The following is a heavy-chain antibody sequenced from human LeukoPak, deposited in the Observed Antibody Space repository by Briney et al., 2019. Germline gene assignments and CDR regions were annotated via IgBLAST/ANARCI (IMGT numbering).Heavy chain of an antibody. V-gene: IGHV3-30*18. CDR3: AKEREYSSSWYVAYYYYMDV. CDR1: GFTFSSYG. D-gene: IGHD6-13*01. CDR2: ISYDGSNK. Sequence: PGGSLRLSCAASGFTFSSYGMHWVRQAPGKGLEWVAVISYDGSNKYYADSVKGRFTISRDNSKNTLYLQMNSLRAEDTAVYYCAKEREYSSSWYVAYYYYMDVWGKGTTVTISS. J-gene: IGHJ6*03.